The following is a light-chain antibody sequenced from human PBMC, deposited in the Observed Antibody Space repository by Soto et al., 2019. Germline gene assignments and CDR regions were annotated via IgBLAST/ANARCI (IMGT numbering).Light chain of an antibody. CDR2: EVV. CDR1: KNDIGVYDF. CDR3: KSYASINTYV. V-gene: IGLV2-8*01. Sequence: QSVLTQPPSASGSPGQSVTISCTGTKNDIGVYDFVSWYQHHPGKPPRLIIYEVVQRPSGVPDRFSGSKSGNTDSLTGSGRQAADEDDYFCKSYASINTYVLGSGTKLPVL. J-gene: IGLJ1*01.